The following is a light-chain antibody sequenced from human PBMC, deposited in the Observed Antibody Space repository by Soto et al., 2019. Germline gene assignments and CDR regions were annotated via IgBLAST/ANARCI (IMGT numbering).Light chain of an antibody. CDR3: QQYTRT. J-gene: IGKJ1*01. CDR2: DAS. CDR1: QSISTW. V-gene: IGKV1-5*01. Sequence: DIHMSQSPSTLSASVGDRVSITCRASQSISTWLAWYQQKPGKAPKLLIYDASSLESGVPSRFSGSGSGTEFTLTISSLQPDDFATYYCQQYTRTFGQGTKVDIK.